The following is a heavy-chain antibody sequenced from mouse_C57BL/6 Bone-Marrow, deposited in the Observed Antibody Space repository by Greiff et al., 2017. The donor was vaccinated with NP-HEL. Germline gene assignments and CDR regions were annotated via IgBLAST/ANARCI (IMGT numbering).Heavy chain of an antibody. Sequence: EVKLVESGGGLVKPGGSLKLSCAASGFTFSSYTMSWVRQTPEKRLEWVATISGGGGNTYYPDSVKGRFTISRDNAKNTLYLQMSSLRSEDTALDYCARHAITTVDFDVWGTGTTVTVSS. J-gene: IGHJ1*03. V-gene: IGHV5-9*01. D-gene: IGHD1-1*01. CDR3: ARHAITTVDFDV. CDR2: ISGGGGNT. CDR1: GFTFSSYT.